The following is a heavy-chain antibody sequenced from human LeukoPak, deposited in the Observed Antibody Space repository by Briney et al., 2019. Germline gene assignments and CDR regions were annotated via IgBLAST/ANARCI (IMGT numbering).Heavy chain of an antibody. CDR2: IYSGGNT. Sequence: GGSLRLSCAASGFTVSSNYMSWVRQAPGKGLEWVSVIYSGGNTYYADSVKGRFTISRDNSKNTLYLQMNSLRAEDTAVYYCASGYCSGGHCYSVYFQHWGQGTLVTVSS. V-gene: IGHV3-53*01. D-gene: IGHD2-15*01. J-gene: IGHJ1*01. CDR1: GFTVSSNY. CDR3: ASGYCSGGHCYSVYFQH.